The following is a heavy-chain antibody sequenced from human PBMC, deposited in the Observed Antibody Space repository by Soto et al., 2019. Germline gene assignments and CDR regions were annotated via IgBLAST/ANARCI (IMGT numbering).Heavy chain of an antibody. J-gene: IGHJ4*02. CDR3: AKGRSNYEYFEF. D-gene: IGHD3-22*01. CDR2: ISRGGEST. V-gene: IGHV3-23*01. Sequence: PGVTLRLSCAASACTFSSCAMNWSRQTPGPGLEWVSTISRGGESTYYAESVKGRFTISRDNSKSTLYLQMNSLRAEDTAVYYCAKGRSNYEYFEFCGQGCLV. CDR1: ACTFSSCA.